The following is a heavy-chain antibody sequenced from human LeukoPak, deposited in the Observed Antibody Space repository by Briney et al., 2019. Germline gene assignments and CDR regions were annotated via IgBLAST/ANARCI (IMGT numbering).Heavy chain of an antibody. CDR2: INPNSGGT. CDR1: GYTFTGHY. CDR3: ARDLEGYHYGSGNYPQ. D-gene: IGHD3-10*01. V-gene: IGHV1-2*02. J-gene: IGHJ4*02. Sequence: ASVKVSCKASGYTFTGHYIHWLRQAPGQGLEWMGFINPNSGGTNYAQKFQGRVTMNRDTSISTAYMELSSLTSDDTAVYYCARDLEGYHYGSGNYPQWGQGTLITVSS.